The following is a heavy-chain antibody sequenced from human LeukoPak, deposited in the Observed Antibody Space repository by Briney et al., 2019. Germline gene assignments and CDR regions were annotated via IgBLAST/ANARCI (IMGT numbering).Heavy chain of an antibody. CDR1: GFTFSSYW. J-gene: IGHJ3*02. Sequence: GGSRRLSCAASGFTFSSYWMSWVRQAPGKGLEWVANIKQDGSEKYYVDSVKGRFTISRDNAKNSLYLQMNSLRAEDTAVYYCASYITIFGVVIDEPQDDAFDIWGQGTMVTVSS. CDR3: ASYITIFGVVIDEPQDDAFDI. D-gene: IGHD3-3*01. V-gene: IGHV3-7*01. CDR2: IKQDGSEK.